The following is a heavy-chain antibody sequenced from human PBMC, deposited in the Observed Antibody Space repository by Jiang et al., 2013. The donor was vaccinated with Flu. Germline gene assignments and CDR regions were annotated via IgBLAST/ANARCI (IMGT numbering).Heavy chain of an antibody. CDR2: IYYSGST. CDR1: GGSISSYY. J-gene: IGHJ5*02. Sequence: GSGLVKPSETLSLTCTVSGGSISSYYWSWIRQPPGKGLEWIGYIYYSGSTNYNPSLKSRVTISVDTSKNQFSLKLSSVTAADTAVYYCARDHRRSGYSSSWRGEFLHVFDPWGQGTLVTVSS. D-gene: IGHD6-13*01. CDR3: ARDHRRSGYSSSWRGEFLHVFDP. V-gene: IGHV4-59*01.